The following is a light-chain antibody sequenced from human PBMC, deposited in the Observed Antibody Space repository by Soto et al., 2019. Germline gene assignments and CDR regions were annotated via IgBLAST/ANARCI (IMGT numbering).Light chain of an antibody. CDR1: ENVNSTV. CDR3: QQYGSSPRT. CDR2: GAY. V-gene: IGKV3-20*01. Sequence: IVMSQSPATLSVSPWERATLSCRASENVNSTVAWWYQQKPGQTPRLLIFGAYTRASGIPGRFSGSGSGTDFTLTISRLEPEDFAVYYCQQYGSSPRTFGQGTKGGY. J-gene: IGKJ1*01.